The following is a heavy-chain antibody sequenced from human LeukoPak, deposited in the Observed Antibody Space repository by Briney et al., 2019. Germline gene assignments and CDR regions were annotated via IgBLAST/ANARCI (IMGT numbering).Heavy chain of an antibody. CDR2: ISGSSRHK. V-gene: IGHV3-21*04. CDR1: GFTFSSYT. CDR3: AKGAASRGYTYVAN. J-gene: IGHJ4*02. Sequence: GSLRLSCAASGFTFSSYTMNWVRQTPGKGLEWVSSISGSSRHKYYADSAKGRFTISRDNSNNTLYLQMNSLRAEDTAVYYCAKGAASRGYTYVANWGQGTLVTVSS. D-gene: IGHD5-18*01.